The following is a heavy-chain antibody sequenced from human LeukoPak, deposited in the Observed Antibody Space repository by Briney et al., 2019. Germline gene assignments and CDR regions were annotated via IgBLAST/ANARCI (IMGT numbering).Heavy chain of an antibody. D-gene: IGHD5-18*01. CDR1: GFTFSSYS. CDR3: ARHGYSYGYSDY. CDR2: ISSSSSYI. V-gene: IGHV3-21*01. Sequence: GGSLILSCAASGFTFSSYSMNWVRQALGKGLEWVSSISSSSSYIYYADSVKGRFTISRDNAKNSLYLQMNSLRAEDTAAYYCARHGYSYGYSDYWGQGTLVTVSS. J-gene: IGHJ4*02.